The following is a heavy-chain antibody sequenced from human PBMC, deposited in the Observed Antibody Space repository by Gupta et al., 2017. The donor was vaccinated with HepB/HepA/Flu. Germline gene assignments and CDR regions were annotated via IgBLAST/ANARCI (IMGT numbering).Heavy chain of an antibody. J-gene: IGHJ3*02. CDR2: INHSGST. Sequence: QVQLQQWGAGLLKPSETLSLTCAVYGGSFSGYYWSWIRQPPGKGLEWIGEINHSGSTNYNPSLKSRVTISVDTSKNQFSLKLSSVTAADTAVYYCARRGATSGGDAFDIGCQGTMVTVSS. CDR1: GGSFSGYY. CDR3: ARRGATSGGDAFDI. D-gene: IGHD3-10*01. V-gene: IGHV4-34*01.